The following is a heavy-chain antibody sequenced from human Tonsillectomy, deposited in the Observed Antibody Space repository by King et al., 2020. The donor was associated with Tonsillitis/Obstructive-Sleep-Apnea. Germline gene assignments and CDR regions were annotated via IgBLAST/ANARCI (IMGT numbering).Heavy chain of an antibody. J-gene: IGHJ4*02. Sequence: EEQLVQSGAEVKKPGESLKISCKGSGYSFSTYSITWLRQMPGKGLDWLGRIDPSDSNTIYSPSLEGHVSIYVDSSISTAFLQWGSLKASDTAVYYCARQSEEYGSGNYFYWGQGTLVTVSS. CDR2: IDPSDSNT. CDR1: GYSFSTYS. V-gene: IGHV5-10-1*01. D-gene: IGHD3-10*01. CDR3: ARQSEEYGSGNYFY.